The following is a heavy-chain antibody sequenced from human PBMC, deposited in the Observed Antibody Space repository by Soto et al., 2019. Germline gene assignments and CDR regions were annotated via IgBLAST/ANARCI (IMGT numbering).Heavy chain of an antibody. J-gene: IGHJ6*04. D-gene: IGHD2-21*02. CDR3: ARGVLTLGYYYYYYGMDF. V-gene: IGHV1-8*01. Sequence: GASVKVSCKASGYTFTSYDINWVRQATGQGLEWMGWMNPNSGNTGYAQKFQGRVTMTRNTSISTAYMELSSLRSEDTAVYYCARGVLTLGYYYYYYGMDFWGKGTTVTVSS. CDR1: GYTFTSYD. CDR2: MNPNSGNT.